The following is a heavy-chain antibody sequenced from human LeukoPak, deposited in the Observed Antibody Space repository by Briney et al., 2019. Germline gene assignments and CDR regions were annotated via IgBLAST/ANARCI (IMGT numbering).Heavy chain of an antibody. V-gene: IGHV1-2*04. J-gene: IGHJ6*02. D-gene: IGHD6-13*01. CDR2: INPNSGGT. Sequence: ASVKVSCKASGYTFTGYYIHWVRQAPGQGLEWMGWINPNSGGTNYAQKFQGWVTMTRDTSISTAYMLLTRLTSDDTAVYYCARDRGALAAAGTWLYYGMDVWGQGTTVIVSS. CDR3: ARDRGALAAAGTWLYYGMDV. CDR1: GYTFTGYY.